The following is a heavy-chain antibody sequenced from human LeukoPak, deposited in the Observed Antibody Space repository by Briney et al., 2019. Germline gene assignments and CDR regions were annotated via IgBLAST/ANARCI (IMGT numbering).Heavy chain of an antibody. V-gene: IGHV1-18*01. CDR3: ARAGYSSGWYVRYYYYGMDV. CDR1: GYTFTSYG. J-gene: IGHJ6*02. Sequence: ASVKVSCTASGYTFTSYGISWVRQAPGQGLEWMGWISAYNGNTNYAQKLQGRVTMTTDTSTSTAYMELRSLRSDDTAVYYCARAGYSSGWYVRYYYYGMDVWGQGTTVTVS. D-gene: IGHD6-19*01. CDR2: ISAYNGNT.